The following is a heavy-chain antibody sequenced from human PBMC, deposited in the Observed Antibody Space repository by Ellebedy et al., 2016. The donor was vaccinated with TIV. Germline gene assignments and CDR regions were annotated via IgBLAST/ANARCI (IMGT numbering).Heavy chain of an antibody. Sequence: GESLKISCAASGFTFSDNAMGWVRQAPGKGLEWVSSISHSGVSTYYPDSAKGRFTISRDNSKNTLYLQMNSLRADDTAIYYCAKLSGVLSWYADYWGLGTLVTVSS. CDR1: GFTFSDNA. V-gene: IGHV3-23*01. J-gene: IGHJ4*02. CDR3: AKLSGVLSWYADY. CDR2: ISHSGVST. D-gene: IGHD6-13*01.